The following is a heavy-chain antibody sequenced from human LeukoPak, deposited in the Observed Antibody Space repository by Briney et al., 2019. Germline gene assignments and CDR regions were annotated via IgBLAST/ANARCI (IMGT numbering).Heavy chain of an antibody. D-gene: IGHD5-18*01. V-gene: IGHV4-59*08. CDR3: ARSRGYSYGTTFLDY. J-gene: IGHJ4*02. CDR2: IYYSGSI. Sequence: SETLSLTCTVSGGSISSYYWSWIRQPPGKGLEWIGYIYYSGSINYNPSLKSRVTISVDTSKNQFSLKLTSVTAADTAVYYCARSRGYSYGTTFLDYWGQGTLVTVSS. CDR1: GGSISSYY.